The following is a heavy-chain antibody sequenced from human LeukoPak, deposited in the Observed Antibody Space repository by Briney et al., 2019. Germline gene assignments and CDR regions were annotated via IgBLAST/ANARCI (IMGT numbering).Heavy chain of an antibody. CDR2: IYHSGST. J-gene: IGHJ5*02. CDR1: GYSISSGYY. Sequence: SETLSLTCTVSGYSISSGYYWGWIRQPPGKGLEWIGSIYHSGSTYYNPSLKSRVTISVDTSKNQFSLKLSSVTAADTAVYYCAGRDRCCSSTSCYVPLEQCWFDPWGQGTLVTVSS. V-gene: IGHV4-38-2*02. D-gene: IGHD2-2*01. CDR3: AGRDRCCSSTSCYVPLEQCWFDP.